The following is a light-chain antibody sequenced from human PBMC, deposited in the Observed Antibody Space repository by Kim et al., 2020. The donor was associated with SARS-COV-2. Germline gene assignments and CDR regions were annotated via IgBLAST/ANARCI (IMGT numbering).Light chain of an antibody. Sequence: PASISCRSRQSLVYSEVNIYLNWFHQRACQSPRRLIYKVSNLDSVVPDRFSGSGSGTEFTLQISRVEAEDVGVYYCMQGTYWSFTFGPGTKVDIK. J-gene: IGKJ3*01. CDR2: KVS. CDR1: QSLVYSEVNIY. CDR3: MQGTYWSFT. V-gene: IGKV2-30*01.